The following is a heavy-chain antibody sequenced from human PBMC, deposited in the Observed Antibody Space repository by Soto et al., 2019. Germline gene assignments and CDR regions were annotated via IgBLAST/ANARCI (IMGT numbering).Heavy chain of an antibody. Sequence: QVQLQQWGAGLLKPSETLSLTCAVYGGSFSGYYWSWIRQPPGKGLEWIGEINHSGSTNYNPSLKSRVTIXXDXAXXQFSLKLSSVTAADTAVYYCARGRHGYSYGYTQGYWGQGTLVTVSS. CDR1: GGSFSGYY. CDR3: ARGRHGYSYGYTQGY. D-gene: IGHD5-18*01. J-gene: IGHJ4*02. CDR2: INHSGST. V-gene: IGHV4-34*01.